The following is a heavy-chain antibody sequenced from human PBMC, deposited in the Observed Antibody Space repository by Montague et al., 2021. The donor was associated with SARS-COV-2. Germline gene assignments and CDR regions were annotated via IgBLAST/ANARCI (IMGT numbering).Heavy chain of an antibody. D-gene: IGHD3-10*01. CDR2: IYYSGNN. Sequence: SETLSLTCTVSGGSISSSNYYWTWIRQPPGKGLEWIGTIYYSGNNNYNPSLKSRVTMSVDTSKNQFSLNLNSVTAADTAVYYCARHERSSGSGSQYGMDVWGQGTLVTVSS. V-gene: IGHV4-39*01. CDR3: ARHERSSGSGSQYGMDV. J-gene: IGHJ6*02. CDR1: GGSISSSNYY.